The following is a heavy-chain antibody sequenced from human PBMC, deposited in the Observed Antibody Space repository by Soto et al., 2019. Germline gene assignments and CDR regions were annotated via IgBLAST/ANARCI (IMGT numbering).Heavy chain of an antibody. J-gene: IGHJ6*03. Sequence: QVQLQESGPGLVKPSETLSLTCSVSGESVSSGYYYWTWIRQPPGKGLEWIGSILSSGRTNYNPSLKSRVSMSVDTSKNQFSLRLTSVGAADTAIYFCARVVRCTRSGCYYLAMDVW. V-gene: IGHV4-61*01. D-gene: IGHD2-15*01. CDR1: GESVSSGYYY. CDR2: ILSSGRT. CDR3: ARVVRCTRSGCYYLAMDV.